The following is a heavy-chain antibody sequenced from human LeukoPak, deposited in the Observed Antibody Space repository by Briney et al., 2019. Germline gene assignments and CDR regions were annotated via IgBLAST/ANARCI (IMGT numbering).Heavy chain of an antibody. Sequence: GGSLRLSCAASGFSVSNNYMSWVRQAPGKGLEWISVIYSGGSTYYGDSVKGRFTISRDNSKNTLYLQMNSLRAEDTAVYYCATNSGYDLFDYWGQGTLVTVSS. D-gene: IGHD5-12*01. J-gene: IGHJ4*02. V-gene: IGHV3-53*01. CDR2: IYSGGST. CDR3: ATNSGYDLFDY. CDR1: GFSVSNNY.